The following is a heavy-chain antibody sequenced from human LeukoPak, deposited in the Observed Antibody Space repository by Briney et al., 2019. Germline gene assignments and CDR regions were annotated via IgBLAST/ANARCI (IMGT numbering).Heavy chain of an antibody. CDR1: GFTVSSNY. CDR2: IYSGGST. D-gene: IGHD5-24*01. CDR3: ARVWGGGYNYFDY. V-gene: IGHV3-53*01. J-gene: IGHJ4*02. Sequence: GGSLRLSCAASGFTVSSNYMSWVRQAPGKGLEWVSVIYSGGSTYYADPVKGRFTISRDNSKNTLYLQMNSLRAEDTAVYYCARVWGGGYNYFDYWGQGTLVTVSS.